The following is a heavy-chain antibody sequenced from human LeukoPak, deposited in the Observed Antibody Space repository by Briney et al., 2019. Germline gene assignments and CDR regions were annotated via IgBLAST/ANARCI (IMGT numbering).Heavy chain of an antibody. Sequence: SETLSLTCAVYGGSFSGYYWSWIRQPPGKGLEWMGEINHSGSTNYNPSLKSRVTISVDTSQNQVSLHLSSVTAADAAVYYCAREREVGATSSFDYWGQGTLLTVSS. J-gene: IGHJ4*02. V-gene: IGHV4-34*01. CDR1: GGSFSGYY. CDR3: AREREVGATSSFDY. D-gene: IGHD1-26*01. CDR2: INHSGST.